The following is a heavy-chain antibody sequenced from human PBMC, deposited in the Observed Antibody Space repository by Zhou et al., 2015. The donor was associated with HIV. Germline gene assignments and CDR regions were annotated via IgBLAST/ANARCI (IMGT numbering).Heavy chain of an antibody. D-gene: IGHD6-13*01. CDR1: GYTFTSYY. CDR2: INPSGGST. V-gene: IGHV1-46*01. CDR3: ARDYPSTSYSSTWYFDY. Sequence: QVQLVQSGAEVKKPGASVKVSCKASGYTFTSYYIHWVRQAPGQGPEWMGIINPSGGSTIYTQKFQGRVSMTRDTSTNTAYMELSSLGSEDTAVYFCARDYPSTSYSSTWYFDYWAREPWSPSPQ. J-gene: IGHJ4*02.